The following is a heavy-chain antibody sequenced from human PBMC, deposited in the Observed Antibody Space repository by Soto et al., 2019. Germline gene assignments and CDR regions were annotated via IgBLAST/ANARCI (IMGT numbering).Heavy chain of an antibody. J-gene: IGHJ4*02. D-gene: IGHD2-15*01. CDR1: GGSFSDFA. CDR2: IIPMFAAS. V-gene: IGHV1-69*01. CDR3: ARGGIVAVPAALSSYHDYTNYRFDS. Sequence: QVQLAQSGAEVRKPGSSVKVSCGASGGSFSDFAFSWVRQAPGQGLEWMGGIIPMFAASKYAQRFQDRVTITADESTNTVYLALSSLTSDDTTTYYCARGGIVAVPAALSSYHDYTNYRFDSWGQGTLVTVS.